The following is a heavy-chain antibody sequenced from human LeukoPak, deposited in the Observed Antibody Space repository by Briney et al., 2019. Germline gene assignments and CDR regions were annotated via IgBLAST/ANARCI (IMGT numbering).Heavy chain of an antibody. Sequence: GGSLRLSCAASGFTFSSYAMSWVRQAPGKGLEWVSAISGSGGSTYYVDSVKGRFTISRDNSKNTLYLQMNSLRAEDTAVYYCAKHTGYYDSSGYDYWGQGTLVTVSS. CDR1: GFTFSSYA. CDR2: ISGSGGST. V-gene: IGHV3-23*01. D-gene: IGHD3-22*01. CDR3: AKHTGYYDSSGYDY. J-gene: IGHJ4*02.